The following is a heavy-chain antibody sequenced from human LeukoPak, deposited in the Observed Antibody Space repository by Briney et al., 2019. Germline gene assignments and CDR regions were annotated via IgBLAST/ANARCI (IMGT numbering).Heavy chain of an antibody. Sequence: PGGSLRLSCAASGFTFDIYGMNWIRQAPGKGLEWVSHISSGSSPKYYADSVRGRFTISRDNAKKSLYLQMNSLRVEDTAVCYCARGDDGAYWGQGTLVTVSS. CDR1: GFTFDIYG. V-gene: IGHV3-48*04. CDR3: ARGDDGAY. D-gene: IGHD3-16*01. J-gene: IGHJ4*02. CDR2: ISSGSSPK.